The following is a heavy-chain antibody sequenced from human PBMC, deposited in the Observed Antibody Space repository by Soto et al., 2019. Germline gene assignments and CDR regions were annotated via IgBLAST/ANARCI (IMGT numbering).Heavy chain of an antibody. D-gene: IGHD3-3*01. CDR2: ISAYNGNT. J-gene: IGHJ6*02. V-gene: IGHV1-18*04. CDR1: GYTFTSYG. CDR3: ARELLRFLEWLPYGMDV. Sequence: SVKVSCKASGYTFTSYGISWVRQAPGQGLEWMGWISAYNGNTNYAQKLQGRVTMTTDTSTSTAYMELRSLRSDDTAVYYCARELLRFLEWLPYGMDVWGRGTTVSVSS.